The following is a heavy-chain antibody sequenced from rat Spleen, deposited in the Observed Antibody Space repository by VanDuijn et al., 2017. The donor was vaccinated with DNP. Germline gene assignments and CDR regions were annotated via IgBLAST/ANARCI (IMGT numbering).Heavy chain of an antibody. CDR2: VWSGGSR. CDR1: GFSLTNYG. D-gene: IGHD1-11*01. CDR3: TRDNFVSPYFDY. V-gene: IGHV2-4*01. Sequence: QVQLKESGPGLMQPSQTLSLTCNVSGFSLTNYGITWVRQPPGKGLEWVGTVWSGGSRGYNSALKSRLSISRDTSKNQVFLKMNSLQTNDTGTYYCTRDNFVSPYFDYWGQGVVVTVSS. J-gene: IGHJ2*01.